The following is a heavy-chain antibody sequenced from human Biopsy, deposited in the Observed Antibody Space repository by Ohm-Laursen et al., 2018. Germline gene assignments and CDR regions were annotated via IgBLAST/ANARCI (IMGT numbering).Heavy chain of an antibody. CDR2: IYYSGST. V-gene: IGHV4-59*01. Sequence: GTLSLTCTVSDGSINSYYWNWIRQPPGKRLEWIGNIYYSGSTNFNPSLKSRVTISVDTSKNQFSLKLSSLTAADTAVFFCARLYRLDDYWNDDPPDAFDVWGQGTMVTVSS. CDR3: ARLYRLDDYWNDDPPDAFDV. D-gene: IGHD3-3*01. J-gene: IGHJ3*01. CDR1: DGSINSYY.